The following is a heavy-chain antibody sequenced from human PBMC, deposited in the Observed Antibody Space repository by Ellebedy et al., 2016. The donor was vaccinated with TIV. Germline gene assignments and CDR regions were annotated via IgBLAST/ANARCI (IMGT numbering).Heavy chain of an antibody. CDR3: ARHDPRYYESSGFYYGGWFDP. V-gene: IGHV4-59*08. Sequence: PGGSLRLSCTVSGGSISSYFWSWIRQAPGKGLEWIGYIDYSGNTNYNPSLQSRVTVSVDTSKNQFSLKLSSVTAADTAVYFCARHDPRYYESSGFYYGGWFDPWGQGTLVTVSS. CDR1: GGSISSYF. D-gene: IGHD3-22*01. J-gene: IGHJ5*02. CDR2: IDYSGNT.